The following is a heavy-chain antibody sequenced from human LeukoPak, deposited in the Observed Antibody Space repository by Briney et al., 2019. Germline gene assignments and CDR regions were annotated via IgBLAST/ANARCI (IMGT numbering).Heavy chain of an antibody. D-gene: IGHD1-1*01. CDR1: EFMFSSYD. J-gene: IGHJ4*02. CDR3: AKKGQADDNGKPD. Sequence: GGSLRLSCAASEFMFSSYDLSWVRQAPGEGLECVSARRGIGTTYYADSVQGRFTISRDNSKNTLYLQMNNLRADDTAIYYCAKKGQADDNGKPDWGQGTLVTVSS. CDR2: RRGIGTT. V-gene: IGHV3-23*01.